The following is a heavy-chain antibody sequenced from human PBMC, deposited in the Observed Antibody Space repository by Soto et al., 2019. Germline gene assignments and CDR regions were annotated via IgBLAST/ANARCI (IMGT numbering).Heavy chain of an antibody. CDR1: GDSFIRYY. D-gene: IGHD6-13*01. J-gene: IGHJ4*02. CDR3: ARVSSWYTPRYLDY. V-gene: IGHV4-34*01. CDR2: INHGGST. Sequence: SETLSLTCGFYGDSFIRYYWSWIRQPPGKGLEWVGEINHGGSTNYNPSPKSRVTISVDTSKNQFSLKLTSVTAADTAVYYCARVSSWYTPRYLDYWGQGSLVTVSS.